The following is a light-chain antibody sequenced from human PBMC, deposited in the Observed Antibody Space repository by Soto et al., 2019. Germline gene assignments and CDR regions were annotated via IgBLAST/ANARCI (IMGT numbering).Light chain of an antibody. CDR3: QQYGSSGT. V-gene: IGKV3-20*01. CDR2: GAS. CDR1: QSVSNNY. Sequence: ENVLSRSPGTLSQYTGERATLSCRASQSVSNNYLAWYQQKPGQAPRLLIYGASNRATGIPDRFSGSGSGTDFTLTISRLEPEDFAVYYCQQYGSSGTLGQGTKVDSK. J-gene: IGKJ1*01.